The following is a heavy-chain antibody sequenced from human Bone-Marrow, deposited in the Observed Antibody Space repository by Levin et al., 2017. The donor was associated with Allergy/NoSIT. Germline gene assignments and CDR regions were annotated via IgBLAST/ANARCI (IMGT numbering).Heavy chain of an antibody. D-gene: IGHD7-27*01. CDR3: ARGGWGSLDY. CDR2: ISSGGGT. Sequence: PGGSLRLSCAIAGFTVNASFMSWVRQAPGKGLEWIAVISSGGGTFHVESVKGRFSIFRDTSQNMLFLQMNSLRADDTAVYYCARGGWGSLDYWGQGTLVTVSS. V-gene: IGHV3-53*01. CDR1: GFTVNASF. J-gene: IGHJ4*02.